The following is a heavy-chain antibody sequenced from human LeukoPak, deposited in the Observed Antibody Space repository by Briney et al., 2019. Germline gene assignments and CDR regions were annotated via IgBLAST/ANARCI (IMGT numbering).Heavy chain of an antibody. CDR1: GFTFDDYA. CDR2: ISWNSDSI. Sequence: PGRSLRLSCAASGFTFDDYAMHWVRQAPGKGLEWVSGISWNSDSIGYADSVKGRFTISRDNAKNSLYLQMNSLRAEDTALYYXXKDPIHDYGDYIAAFDIWGQGTMVTVSS. CDR3: XKDPIHDYGDYIAAFDI. D-gene: IGHD4-17*01. J-gene: IGHJ3*02. V-gene: IGHV3-9*01.